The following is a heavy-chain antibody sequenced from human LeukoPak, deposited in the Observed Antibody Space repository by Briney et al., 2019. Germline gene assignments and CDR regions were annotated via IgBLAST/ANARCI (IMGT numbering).Heavy chain of an antibody. D-gene: IGHD5/OR15-5a*01. CDR1: GYTLSDSS. Sequence: GASVKVSCKVSGYTLSDSSMHWVRQAPGKGLEWMGGFDPGDGETIYTQKFQGRVTMAEDTSTDTAYMELSSLRSEDTAVYYCAAGGVYDLFDYWGQGTLVTVSS. CDR3: AAGGVYDLFDY. V-gene: IGHV1-24*01. J-gene: IGHJ4*02. CDR2: FDPGDGET.